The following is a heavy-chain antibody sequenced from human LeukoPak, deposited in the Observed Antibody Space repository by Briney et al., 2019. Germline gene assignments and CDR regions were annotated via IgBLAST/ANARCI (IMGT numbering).Heavy chain of an antibody. CDR3: ARHYVWLRFDL. Sequence: SETLSLTCTVSGGSISSGDHYGSWLRQPPGKGLEWIGYVYYSGTTYYNPSLKSRATISLDTSKEQFSLRLTSVTAADTAVYYCARHYVWLRFDLWGQGTLVTVSS. V-gene: IGHV4-30-4*01. J-gene: IGHJ4*02. CDR2: VYYSGTT. CDR1: GGSISSGDHY. D-gene: IGHD5-12*01.